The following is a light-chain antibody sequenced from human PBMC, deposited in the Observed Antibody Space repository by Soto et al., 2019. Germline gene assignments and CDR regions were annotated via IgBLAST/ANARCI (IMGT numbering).Light chain of an antibody. CDR1: QSVSSN. CDR2: GAS. Sequence: EIVLTQSPGTLSVSPGERAAVSCRASQSVSSNLAWYQQKPGQAPRLLIYGASTRATGIPARFSGSGSGTEFTLTISSLQPEDCAVYYCQQYNNWPRTFGQGTKVDIK. CDR3: QQYNNWPRT. J-gene: IGKJ1*01. V-gene: IGKV3D-15*01.